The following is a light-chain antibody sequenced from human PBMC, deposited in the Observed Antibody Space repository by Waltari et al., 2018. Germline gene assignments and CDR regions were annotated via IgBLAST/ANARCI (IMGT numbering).Light chain of an antibody. CDR3: QVWDNSVVV. V-gene: IGLV3-9*01. CDR1: NIGSKT. J-gene: IGLJ3*02. CDR2: RDN. Sequence: SYELTQPLSVSVALGQTATITCGGNNIGSKTVHWYQQSSGQAPVLVIYRDNNRPSGIPDRFSGSNSGNTATLTISRAQVGDEADYYCQVWDNSVVVFGGGTKLTVL.